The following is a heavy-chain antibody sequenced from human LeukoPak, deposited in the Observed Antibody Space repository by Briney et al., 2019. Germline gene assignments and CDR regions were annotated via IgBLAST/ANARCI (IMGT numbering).Heavy chain of an antibody. D-gene: IGHD3-10*01. CDR3: ARDRSPDYYGSGRPLGAFDY. V-gene: IGHV1-18*01. Sequence: GASVKVSCKASGYTFTSYGISWVRQAPGQGLEWMGWITTYNGNTNYAQKLQGRVTMTTDTSTSTAYMELRSLRSDDTAVYYCARDRSPDYYGSGRPLGAFDYWGQGTLVTVSS. CDR1: GYTFTSYG. CDR2: ITTYNGNT. J-gene: IGHJ4*02.